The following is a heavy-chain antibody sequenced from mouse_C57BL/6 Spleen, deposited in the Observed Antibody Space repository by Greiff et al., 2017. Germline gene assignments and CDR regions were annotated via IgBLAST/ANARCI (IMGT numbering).Heavy chain of an antibody. CDR1: GYAFSSSW. CDR2: IYPGDGDT. CDR3: ATLRGGYFDV. V-gene: IGHV1-82*01. D-gene: IGHD1-1*01. Sequence: VKLMESGPELVKPGASVKISCKASGYAFSSSWMNWVKQRPGKGLEWIGRIYPGDGDTNYNGKFKGKATLTADKSSSTAYMQLSSLTSEDSAVYFCATLRGGYFDVWGTGTTVTVSS. J-gene: IGHJ1*03.